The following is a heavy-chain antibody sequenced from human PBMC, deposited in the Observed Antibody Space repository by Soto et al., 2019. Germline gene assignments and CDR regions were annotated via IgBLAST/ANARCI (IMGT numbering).Heavy chain of an antibody. CDR3: ASDLVGASDSYGLDV. D-gene: IGHD1-26*01. J-gene: IGHJ6*02. CDR1: GFAFSNYG. V-gene: IGHV3-33*01. CDR2: IWHDGNNK. Sequence: GGSLRLSCAASGFAFSNYGMHWVRQAPGKGLEWVAIIWHDGNNKYYADSVRGRFIISRDNSKNRLYLQMNSLRAEDTAVYYCASDLVGASDSYGLDVWGQGTPVTVSS.